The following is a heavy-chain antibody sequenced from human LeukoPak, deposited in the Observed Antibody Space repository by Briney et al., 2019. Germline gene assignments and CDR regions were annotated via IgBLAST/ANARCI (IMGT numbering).Heavy chain of an antibody. V-gene: IGHV3-53*01. D-gene: IGHD1-26*01. CDR1: GFTVRNNY. CDR3: ARGVGQDAFDI. CDR2: IYRGGST. Sequence: GGSLRLSCAASGFTVRNNYMSWVRQAPGKGLEWVSVIYRGGSTYYADSVKGRFTFSKDNSKNTLYLQMTNLRVEDTAAYYCARGVGQDAFDIWGQGTMVTVSS. J-gene: IGHJ3*02.